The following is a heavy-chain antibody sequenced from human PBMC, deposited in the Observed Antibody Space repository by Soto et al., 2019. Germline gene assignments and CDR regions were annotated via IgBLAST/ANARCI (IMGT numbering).Heavy chain of an antibody. V-gene: IGHV1-46*03. CDR2: INPSGGST. D-gene: IGHD2-2*01. CDR1: GYTFTSYY. Sequence: ASVNVSCKASGYTFTSYYIHCPRHAPGQGLEWMGVINPSGGSTSYAQNFQGRVTMTRDTSTSTVYMELSSLRSEDTAVYYCVRESTPTRWFDPWGQGTLVTVSS. J-gene: IGHJ5*02. CDR3: VRESTPTRWFDP.